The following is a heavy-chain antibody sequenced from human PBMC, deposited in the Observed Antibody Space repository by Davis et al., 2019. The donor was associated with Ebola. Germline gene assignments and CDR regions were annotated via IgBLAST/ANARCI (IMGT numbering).Heavy chain of an antibody. V-gene: IGHV3-11*04. CDR1: GFTFSDYY. D-gene: IGHD5-12*01. Sequence: GESLKISCAASGFTFSDYYMSWIRQAPGKGLEWVSYISSSGSTIYYADSVKGRFTISRDNSKNMLYLQMNSLRAEDTAVYYCARGYNDNDYGGDYWGQGTLVTVSS. CDR2: ISSSGSTI. J-gene: IGHJ4*02. CDR3: ARGYNDNDYGGDY.